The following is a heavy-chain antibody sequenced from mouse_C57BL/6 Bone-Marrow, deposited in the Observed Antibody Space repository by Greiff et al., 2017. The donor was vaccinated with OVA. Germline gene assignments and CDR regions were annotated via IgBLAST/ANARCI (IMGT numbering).Heavy chain of an antibody. D-gene: IGHD1-2*01. Sequence: DVQLQESGPGLVKPSQSLSLTCSVTGYSITSGYYWNWIRQFPGNKLEWMGYISYDGSNNYNPSLKNRISITRDTSKNQLFLKLNSVTTEDTATYYCAHYSYAMDYWGQGTSVTVSS. CDR3: AHYSYAMDY. J-gene: IGHJ4*01. V-gene: IGHV3-6*01. CDR2: ISYDGSN. CDR1: GYSITSGYY.